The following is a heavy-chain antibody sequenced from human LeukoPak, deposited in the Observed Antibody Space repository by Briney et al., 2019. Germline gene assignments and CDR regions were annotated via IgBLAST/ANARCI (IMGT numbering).Heavy chain of an antibody. D-gene: IGHD2-2*01. V-gene: IGHV3-7*01. CDR3: AREGGTSSVVVVYFDY. Sequence: GGSLRLSCAASGFTFSSYWMSWVRQAPGKGLEWVANIKQDGSEKCYVDSVKGRFTISRDNAKNSLYLQMHSLRAEDTAVYYCAREGGTSSVVVVYFDYWGQGTLVTVSS. CDR1: GFTFSSYW. J-gene: IGHJ4*02. CDR2: IKQDGSEK.